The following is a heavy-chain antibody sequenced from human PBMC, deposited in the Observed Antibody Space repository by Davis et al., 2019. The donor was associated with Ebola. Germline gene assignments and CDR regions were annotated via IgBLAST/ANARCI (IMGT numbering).Heavy chain of an antibody. CDR1: GCHFSTYD. D-gene: IGHD6-19*01. J-gene: IGHJ4*02. CDR3: ARDYSTVWYGGF. CDR2: ISVYNGNT. Sequence: ASVKVSCKASGCHFSTYDINWVRQAPGQGLERMGWISVYNGNTNYAQKFQGRVTMTTVTSTSTAYMELTNLNSDDTAVYYYARDYSTVWYGGFWGQGTLVTVSS. V-gene: IGHV1-18*01.